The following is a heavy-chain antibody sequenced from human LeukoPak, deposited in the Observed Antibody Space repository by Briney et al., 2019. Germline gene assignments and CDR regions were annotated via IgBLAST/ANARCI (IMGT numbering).Heavy chain of an antibody. CDR1: GGSISSGGYY. CDR3: ARDHSSSYMLKGNWFDP. Sequence: SQTLSLTCTVSGGSISSGGYYWSWIRQPPGKGLEWIGYIYHSGSTYYNPSLKSRVTISVDRSKNQFSLKLSSVTAADTAVYYCARDHSSSYMLKGNWFDPWGQGTLVTVSS. D-gene: IGHD3-22*01. J-gene: IGHJ5*02. V-gene: IGHV4-30-2*01. CDR2: IYHSGST.